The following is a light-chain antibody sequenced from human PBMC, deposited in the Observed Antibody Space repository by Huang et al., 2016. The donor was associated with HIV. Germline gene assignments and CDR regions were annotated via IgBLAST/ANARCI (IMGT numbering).Light chain of an antibody. CDR1: QDIGSN. J-gene: IGKJ2*01. Sequence: IVMTQSPATLSLSPGERATLSCRASQDIGSNLAWYQQKLGQAPRLLIYDTSTRATGIPARVSGSGSATEFTLTISSPQSEDFAVYYCQQYNSGGTFGQGTKLEIK. CDR3: QQYNSGGT. V-gene: IGKV3-15*01. CDR2: DTS.